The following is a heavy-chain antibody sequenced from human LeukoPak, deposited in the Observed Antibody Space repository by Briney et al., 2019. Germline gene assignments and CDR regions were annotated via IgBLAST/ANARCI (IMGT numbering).Heavy chain of an antibody. CDR1: GGSISSYY. V-gene: IGHV4-59*12. CDR2: ICYSGST. Sequence: SETLSLTCTVSGGSISSYYWSWIRQPPGKGLEWIGYICYSGSTNYNPSLKSRVTISVDTSKNQFSLKLSSVTAADTAVYYCARRFYDYVWGSYRPNWFDPWGQGTLVTVSS. J-gene: IGHJ5*02. CDR3: ARRFYDYVWGSYRPNWFDP. D-gene: IGHD3-16*02.